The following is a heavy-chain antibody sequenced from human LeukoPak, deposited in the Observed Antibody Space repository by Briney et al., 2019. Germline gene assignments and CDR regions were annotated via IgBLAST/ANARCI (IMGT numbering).Heavy chain of an antibody. CDR1: GGSTSSGDYY. Sequence: SQTLSLTCTVSGGSTSSGDYYWSWIRQPPGKGLEWIGYIYYSGSTYYNPSLKSRVTISVDTSKNQFSLKLSSVTAADTAVYYCARLLRWSSAEYFQHWGQGTLVTVSS. CDR3: ARLLRWSSAEYFQH. V-gene: IGHV4-30-4*01. J-gene: IGHJ1*01. CDR2: IYYSGST. D-gene: IGHD4-23*01.